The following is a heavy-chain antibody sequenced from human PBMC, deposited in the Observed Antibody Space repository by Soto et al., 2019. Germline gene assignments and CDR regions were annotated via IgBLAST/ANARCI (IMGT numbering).Heavy chain of an antibody. V-gene: IGHV2-5*02. D-gene: IGHD3-16*01. CDR2: VYWDDGK. CDR1: GFSLSTSGVG. J-gene: IGHJ4*02. CDR3: AHRRRDGGTVTRGFEY. Sequence: QITLKESGPTLVKPTQTLTLTCTFSGFSLSTSGVGVGWIRQPPGKALEWLALVYWDDGKPYSPFLKSRLTITKDTSKSQVVLTMTNMDPVNTATYYCAHRRRDGGTVTRGFEYWGQGILVTVSS.